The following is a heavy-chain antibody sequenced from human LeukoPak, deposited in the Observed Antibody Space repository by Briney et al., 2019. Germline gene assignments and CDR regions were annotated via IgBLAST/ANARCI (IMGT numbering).Heavy chain of an antibody. Sequence: GGSLRLSCAASGFTFSSYAMHWVRQAPGKGLEWVAVISYDGSNKYYADSVKGRFTISRDNSKNTLYLQTNSLRAEDTAVYYCAKGLMYCSSTSCLAGRGELFDYWGQGTLVTVSS. D-gene: IGHD2-2*01. CDR2: ISYDGSNK. V-gene: IGHV3-30*04. J-gene: IGHJ4*02. CDR3: AKGLMYCSSTSCLAGRGELFDY. CDR1: GFTFSSYA.